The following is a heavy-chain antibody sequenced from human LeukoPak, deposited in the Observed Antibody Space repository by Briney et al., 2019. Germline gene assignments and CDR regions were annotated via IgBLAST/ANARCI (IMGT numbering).Heavy chain of an antibody. CDR1: GGSISSYY. J-gene: IGHJ4*02. Sequence: SETLSLTCTVSGGSISSYYWSWIRQPPGKGLEWIGYIYYSRSTNYNPSLKSRVTISVDTSKNQFSLKLSSVTAADTAVYYCARQQLGFDYWGQGTLVTVSS. CDR2: IYYSRST. D-gene: IGHD6-13*01. V-gene: IGHV4-59*01. CDR3: ARQQLGFDY.